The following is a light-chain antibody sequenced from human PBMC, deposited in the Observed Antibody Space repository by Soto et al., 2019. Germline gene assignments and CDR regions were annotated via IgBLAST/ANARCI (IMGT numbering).Light chain of an antibody. J-gene: IGLJ1*01. CDR2: KDS. CDR3: CSYAGSYTYV. CDR1: ALPKQY. V-gene: IGLV3-25*02. Sequence: SYELTQPPSVSVSPGQTARITCSGDALPKQYAYWYQQKPGQAPVLVIYKDSERPSGIPERFSGSKSGNTASLTISGLQAEDEADYYCCSYAGSYTYVFGTGTKVTVL.